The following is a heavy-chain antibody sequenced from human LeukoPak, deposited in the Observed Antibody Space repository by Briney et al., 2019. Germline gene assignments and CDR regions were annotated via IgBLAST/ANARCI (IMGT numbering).Heavy chain of an antibody. CDR3: GRVAPGGRHIDY. V-gene: IGHV3-30*19. CDR2: ISNDGSNK. CDR1: GFTFSTYG. D-gene: IGHD6-13*01. Sequence: GRSLRLSCATSGFTFSTYGMHWVRQAPGKGLEWVAVISNDGSNKHYADSVKGRFTISRDNTKNTLYLQMYSLRAEDTAVYYCGRVAPGGRHIDYWGQGTLVTVSS. J-gene: IGHJ4*02.